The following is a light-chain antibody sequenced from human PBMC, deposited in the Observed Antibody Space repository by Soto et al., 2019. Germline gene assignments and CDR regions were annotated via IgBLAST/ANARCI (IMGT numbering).Light chain of an antibody. Sequence: EIVMTQSPATLSVSPGERATLSCRASQSISAKLAWYQQKPGQAPRLLIYGASTRANGIPARFSGSGSGAEFTLIISSLQSEDSAVYYCQQYNKWFSITFGQGTRLETK. CDR1: QSISAK. CDR3: QQYNKWFSIT. CDR2: GAS. V-gene: IGKV3-15*01. J-gene: IGKJ5*01.